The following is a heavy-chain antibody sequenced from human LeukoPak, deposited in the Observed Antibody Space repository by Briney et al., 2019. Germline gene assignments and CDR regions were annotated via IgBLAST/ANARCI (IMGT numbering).Heavy chain of an antibody. V-gene: IGHV4-59*01. CDR2: IYSSGIT. D-gene: IGHD4-11*01. CDR3: AREGTTVTHFDY. CDR1: GVSISGYH. Sequence: SDTLSLTCTVTGVSISGYHWSWLRQPPGKGLEWIGYIYSSGITNYNPSLKSRVTISIDPSKNQFSLKLPSVTAADTAVYYCAREGTTVTHFDYWGQGTLVTVSS. J-gene: IGHJ4*02.